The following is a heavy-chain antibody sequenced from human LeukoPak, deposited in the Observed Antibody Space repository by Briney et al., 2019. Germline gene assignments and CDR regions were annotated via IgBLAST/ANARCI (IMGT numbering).Heavy chain of an antibody. CDR1: GYTFTSYG. Sequence: SCKASGYTFTSYGMHWVRQAPGKGLEWVAVISYDGSNKYYADSVKGRFTISRDNSKNTLYLQMNSLRAEDTAVYYCAKDLGYGDYNPSYWGQGTLVTVSS. V-gene: IGHV3-30*18. D-gene: IGHD4-17*01. CDR3: AKDLGYGDYNPSY. J-gene: IGHJ4*02. CDR2: ISYDGSNK.